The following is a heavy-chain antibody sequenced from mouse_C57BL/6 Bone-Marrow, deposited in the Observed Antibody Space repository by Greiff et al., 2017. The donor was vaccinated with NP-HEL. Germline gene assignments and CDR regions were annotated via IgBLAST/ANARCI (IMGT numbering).Heavy chain of an antibody. CDR3: ARITTVVADYAMDY. D-gene: IGHD1-1*01. CDR1: GYSFTDYN. CDR2: INPNYGTT. V-gene: IGHV1-39*01. J-gene: IGHJ4*01. Sequence: EVQLQQSGPELVKPGASVKISCKASGYSFTDYNMNWVKQSNGKSLEWIGVINPNYGTTSYNQKFKGKATLTVDKSSSTDYMQLNSLTSEDSAVYDCARITTVVADYAMDYWGQGTSVTVSS.